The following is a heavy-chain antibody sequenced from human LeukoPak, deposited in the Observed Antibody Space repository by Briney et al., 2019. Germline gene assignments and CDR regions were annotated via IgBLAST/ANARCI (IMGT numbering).Heavy chain of an antibody. Sequence: GGSLRLSCAASGFTFSSYWMHWVRQAPGKGLVWVSRINSDGSSTSYADSVEGRFTISRDNAKNTLYLQMNSLRAEDTAVYYCARVLYCTNGVCYWHYYYMDVWGKGTTVTVSS. D-gene: IGHD2-8*01. CDR2: INSDGSST. J-gene: IGHJ6*03. V-gene: IGHV3-74*01. CDR1: GFTFSSYW. CDR3: ARVLYCTNGVCYWHYYYMDV.